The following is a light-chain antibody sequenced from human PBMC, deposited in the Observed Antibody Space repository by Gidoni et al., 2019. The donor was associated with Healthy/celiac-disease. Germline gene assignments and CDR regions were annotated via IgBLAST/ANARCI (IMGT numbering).Light chain of an antibody. Sequence: ILFTLSPGTLSLSPGERATLSCRGSQSVSSSYLAWYQQKPGQAPRLLIYGASSRATGIPERFSGSGSGTDFTLTISRLEPEDFAVYYCQQYGSTPGTFGQGTKVEIK. CDR3: QQYGSTPGT. CDR2: GAS. V-gene: IGKV3-20*01. CDR1: QSVSSSY. J-gene: IGKJ1*01.